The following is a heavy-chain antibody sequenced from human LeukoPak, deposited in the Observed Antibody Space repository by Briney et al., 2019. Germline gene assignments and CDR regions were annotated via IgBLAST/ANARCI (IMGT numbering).Heavy chain of an antibody. Sequence: SETLSLTCTVSGGSIRSYYWSWIRQPPGKGLEWIGYIYYTGTTNYNPSLKSRVTMSLDTSNNQFSLELTSATAADTAVYYCVADSSGYYYVGHFDYWGLGTLVTVSS. CDR2: IYYTGTT. CDR3: VADSSGYYYVGHFDY. D-gene: IGHD3-22*01. J-gene: IGHJ4*02. CDR1: GGSIRSYY. V-gene: IGHV4-59*01.